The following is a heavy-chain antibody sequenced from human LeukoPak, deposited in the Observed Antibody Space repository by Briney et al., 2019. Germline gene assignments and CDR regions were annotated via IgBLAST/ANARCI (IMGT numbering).Heavy chain of an antibody. V-gene: IGHV3-30*02. Sequence: GGSLRLSCAASGFTFSSYGMHWVRQAPGKGLEWVAFIRYDGSNKYYADSVEGRFTISRDNSKNTLYLQMNSLRAEDTAVHYCAKDQIRYYYDSSGYALDYWGQGTLVTVSS. J-gene: IGHJ4*02. CDR3: AKDQIRYYYDSSGYALDY. D-gene: IGHD3-22*01. CDR1: GFTFSSYG. CDR2: IRYDGSNK.